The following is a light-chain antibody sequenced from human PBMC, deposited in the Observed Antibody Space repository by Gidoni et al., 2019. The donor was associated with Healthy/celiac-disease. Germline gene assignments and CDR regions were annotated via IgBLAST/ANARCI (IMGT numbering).Light chain of an antibody. CDR3: QQYNSYSPYT. V-gene: IGKV1-5*03. CDR1: QSISSW. Sequence: DIQLTQSPSTLSASVGDRVTITCRASQSISSWLAWYQQQPGKAPKLLIYKASSLESGVPSRFSGSGSGTEFTLTISSLQPDDFATYYCQQYNSYSPYTFXQXTKLEIK. CDR2: KAS. J-gene: IGKJ2*01.